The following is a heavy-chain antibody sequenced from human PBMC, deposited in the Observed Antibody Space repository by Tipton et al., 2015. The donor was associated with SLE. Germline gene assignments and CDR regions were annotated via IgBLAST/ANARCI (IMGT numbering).Heavy chain of an antibody. D-gene: IGHD3-16*01. Sequence: TLSLTCTVSGVSMSRGGYYWSWIRQHPGKGLECIGYIYYSGNTHYSPSLKSRVTMSVDTSKNQFSLKLSSVTAADTAVYYCARGDTVFDYWGQGTLVTVSS. V-gene: IGHV4-31*03. CDR1: GVSMSRGGYY. CDR3: ARGDTVFDY. CDR2: IYYSGNT. J-gene: IGHJ4*02.